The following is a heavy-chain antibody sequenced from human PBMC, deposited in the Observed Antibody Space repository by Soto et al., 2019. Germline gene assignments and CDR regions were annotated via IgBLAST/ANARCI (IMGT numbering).Heavy chain of an antibody. D-gene: IGHD1-26*01. CDR2: ISSSRSYI. V-gene: IGHV3-21*01. CDR3: ARDRVIVGAHTHYYYGMDV. CDR1: GFTFSSYS. Sequence: EVQLVESGGGLVKPGGSLRLSCAASGFTFSSYSMNWVRQAPGKGLEWVSSISSSRSYIYYADSVKGRFTISRDNAKNSLYLQMNSLRAEDTAVYYCARDRVIVGAHTHYYYGMDVWGQGTTVTVSS. J-gene: IGHJ6*02.